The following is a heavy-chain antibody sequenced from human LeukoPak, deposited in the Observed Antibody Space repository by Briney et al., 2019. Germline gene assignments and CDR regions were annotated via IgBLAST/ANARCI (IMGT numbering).Heavy chain of an antibody. J-gene: IGHJ4*02. CDR2: ISYSGST. CDR3: ATHPDYGGNFDS. Sequence: PSETLSLTCTVSGVSVTSYYWSWIRQPPGKGLEWIGYISYSGSTNYNPSLKSRVTISVDTSKNQFSLKLSSVTAADTAVYYCATHPDYGGNFDSWGQGTLVTVSS. V-gene: IGHV4-59*08. CDR1: GVSVTSYY. D-gene: IGHD4-23*01.